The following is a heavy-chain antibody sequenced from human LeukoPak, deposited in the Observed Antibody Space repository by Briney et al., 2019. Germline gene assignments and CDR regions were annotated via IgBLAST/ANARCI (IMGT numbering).Heavy chain of an antibody. CDR2: IYYSGST. CDR1: GGSISSSSYY. J-gene: IGHJ6*03. CDR3: ARETSQKGAHYMDV. Sequence: SETLSLTCTVSGGSISSSSYYWAWIRQPPGKGLEWIGSIYYSGSTYYNPSLKSRVTISVDTSKTQFSLKLSSVTAADTAVYYCARETSQKGAHYMDVWGKGTTVTISS. D-gene: IGHD3-16*01. V-gene: IGHV4-39*02.